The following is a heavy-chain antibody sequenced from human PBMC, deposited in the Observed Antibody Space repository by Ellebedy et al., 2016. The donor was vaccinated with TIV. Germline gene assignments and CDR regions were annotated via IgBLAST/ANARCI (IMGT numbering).Heavy chain of an antibody. Sequence: SGPTLVKPTQTLTLTCTFSGFSLTTTGMRITWIRQPPGKALEWLARFDWDDDKFYSTSLKTRLTISKDTSKNQVVLTMTNMDPVDTATYYCARMLRRMGYFDLWGRGTLVTVSS. J-gene: IGHJ2*01. CDR3: ARMLRRMGYFDL. D-gene: IGHD1-26*01. V-gene: IGHV2-70*04. CDR2: FDWDDDK. CDR1: GFSLTTTGMR.